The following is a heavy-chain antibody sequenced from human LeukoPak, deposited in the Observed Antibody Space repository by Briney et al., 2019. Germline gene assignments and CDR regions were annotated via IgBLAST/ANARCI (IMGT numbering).Heavy chain of an antibody. Sequence: GASVKVSCKASGYTFTSYDINWVRQATGQGLEWMGWMNPNSGNTGYAQKFQGRVTITRNTSISTAYMELSSLRSEDTAVYYCARGKEQQLNYYMDVWGKGTTVTVSS. CDR2: MNPNSGNT. CDR3: ARGKEQQLNYYMDV. D-gene: IGHD6-13*01. CDR1: GYTFTSYD. J-gene: IGHJ6*03. V-gene: IGHV1-8*03.